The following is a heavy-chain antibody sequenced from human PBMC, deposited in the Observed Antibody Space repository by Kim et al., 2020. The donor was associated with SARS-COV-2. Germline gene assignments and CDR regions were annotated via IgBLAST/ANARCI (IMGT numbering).Heavy chain of an antibody. CDR3: ARDQRGDIVATAGVYYYYGMDV. Sequence: GGSLRLSCAASGFTFSSYGMHWVRQAPGKGLEWVAVIWYDGSNKFYADSVKGRFTISRDISKNTLYLRMNSLRAEDTAVYYCARDQRGDIVATAGVYYYYGMDVWGQGTTVTVSS. CDR1: GFTFSSYG. V-gene: IGHV3-33*01. CDR2: IWYDGSNK. D-gene: IGHD5-12*01. J-gene: IGHJ6*02.